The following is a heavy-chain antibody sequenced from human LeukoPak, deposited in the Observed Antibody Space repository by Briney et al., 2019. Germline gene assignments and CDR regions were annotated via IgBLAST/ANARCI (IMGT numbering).Heavy chain of an antibody. V-gene: IGHV3-74*01. CDR1: GFTFSNYW. CDR3: IRDFRSADL. J-gene: IGHJ5*02. Sequence: GGSLRLSCVASGFTFSNYWMHWVRQPPGRGLVWVSRIYVDGRTTNYADSVKGRFAISRDNAKNTVYLEMNSLSVEDTATYYCIRDFRSADLWGQGTLVTVTS. CDR2: IYVDGRTT.